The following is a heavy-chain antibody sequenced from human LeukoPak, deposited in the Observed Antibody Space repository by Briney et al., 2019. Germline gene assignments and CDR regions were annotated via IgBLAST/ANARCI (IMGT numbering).Heavy chain of an antibody. CDR1: GFTFSRNA. J-gene: IGHJ4*02. V-gene: IGHV3-21*01. Sequence: PGGSLRLSCAASGFTFSRNAMNWVRQAPGKGLEWVSFISSSSSYMSYADSVKGRFTISRGNAKNSLYLQMNSLGAEDTAVYYCARPLDSSNNYFDYWGQGTLVTVSA. CDR2: ISSSSSYM. CDR3: ARPLDSSNNYFDY. D-gene: IGHD6-13*01.